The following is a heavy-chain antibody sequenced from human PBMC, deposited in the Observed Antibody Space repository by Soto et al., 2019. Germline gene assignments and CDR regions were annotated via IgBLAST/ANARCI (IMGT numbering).Heavy chain of an antibody. J-gene: IGHJ4*02. CDR2: ISAYGNT. V-gene: IGHV1-18*01. Sequence: XSVKVSCKASGYTFTNYGINWVRQAPGQGLEWMGWISAYGNTNYAQNLQGRVTMTKDTSTTTAYMELRSLRSDDTAVFYCTRAEREFSGSYSIFWGQGNLVTVSS. D-gene: IGHD1-26*01. CDR1: GYTFTNYG. CDR3: TRAEREFSGSYSIF.